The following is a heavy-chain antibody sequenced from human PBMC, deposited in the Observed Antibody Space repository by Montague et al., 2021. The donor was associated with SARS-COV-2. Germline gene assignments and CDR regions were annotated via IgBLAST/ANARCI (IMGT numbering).Heavy chain of an antibody. CDR1: GRSISSSSYY. CDR3: ARGSGWMGNAFDI. Sequence: SETLSLTCTVSGRSISSSSYYWGWIRQPPGKGLEWIGYIYYSGSTNYNPSLKSRVTISVDTSKNQFSLKLSSVTAADTAVYYCARGSGWMGNAFDIWGQGTMVTVSS. CDR2: IYYSGST. V-gene: IGHV4-61*05. D-gene: IGHD6-19*01. J-gene: IGHJ3*02.